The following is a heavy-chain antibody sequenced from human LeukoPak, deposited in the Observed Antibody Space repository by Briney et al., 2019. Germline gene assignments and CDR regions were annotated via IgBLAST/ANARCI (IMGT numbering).Heavy chain of an antibody. V-gene: IGHV3-7*01. J-gene: IGHJ4*02. CDR2: IREDGTGK. CDR3: ARHVGISF. D-gene: IGHD7-27*01. Sequence: PGGSLRLSCTASGFTFSGAWTTWVRQAPGKGLEWVANIREDGTGKNYVDSVKGRFTISRDNAKNSLFLQMSNLRDDDTAIYYCARHVGISFWGQGTLVTVSS. CDR1: GFTFSGAW.